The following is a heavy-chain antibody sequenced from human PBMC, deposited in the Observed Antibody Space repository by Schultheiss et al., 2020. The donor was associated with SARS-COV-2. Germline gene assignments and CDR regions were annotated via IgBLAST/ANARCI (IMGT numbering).Heavy chain of an antibody. V-gene: IGHV3-23*01. CDR3: TSTYGDYDSGAFDI. CDR2: ISGSGGST. CDR1: GFTFSDYY. Sequence: GESLKISCAASGFTFSDYYMSWIRQAPGKGLEWVSAISGSGGSTYYADSVKGRFTISRDNSKNTLYLQMNSLRAEDTAVYYCTSTYGDYDSGAFDIWGQGTMVTVSS. J-gene: IGHJ3*02. D-gene: IGHD4-17*01.